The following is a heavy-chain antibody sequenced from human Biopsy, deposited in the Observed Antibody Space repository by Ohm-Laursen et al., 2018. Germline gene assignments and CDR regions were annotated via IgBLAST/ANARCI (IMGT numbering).Heavy chain of an antibody. D-gene: IGHD1-7*01. Sequence: SVKVSCKSSGYTFTSYDITWVRQASGQGPEWIGWLNPVSGNSNFGQKFRGRVTVTSDTSISTAYMELSGLTSDDTATYYCGRAVRNQLLTDPWGQGTLVTVTS. CDR3: GRAVRNQLLTDP. J-gene: IGHJ5*02. V-gene: IGHV1-8*01. CDR1: GYTFTSYD. CDR2: LNPVSGNS.